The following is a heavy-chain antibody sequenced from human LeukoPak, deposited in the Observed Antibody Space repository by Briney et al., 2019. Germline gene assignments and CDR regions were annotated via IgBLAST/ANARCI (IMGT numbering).Heavy chain of an antibody. V-gene: IGHV4-59*01. CDR3: ARDRRESSKPNDAFDI. Sequence: SETLSLTCSVSGGSISSYYWSWIRQSPGKGLEWIGYIYYTGATYYNPSLESRVTISIDTSKRQLSLELRSVTAADSAVYFCARDRRESSKPNDAFDIWGQGTMVTVSS. D-gene: IGHD4-11*01. J-gene: IGHJ3*02. CDR1: GGSISSYY. CDR2: IYYTGAT.